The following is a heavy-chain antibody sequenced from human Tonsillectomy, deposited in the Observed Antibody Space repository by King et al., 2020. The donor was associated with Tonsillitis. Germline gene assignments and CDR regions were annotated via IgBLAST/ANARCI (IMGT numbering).Heavy chain of an antibody. CDR2: IYYSGSTNNT. D-gene: IGHD2-15*01. V-gene: IGHV4-59*08. CDR3: ARQRCSGGTCYYFDY. Sequence: LQLQESGPGLVKPSETLSLTCTVSGGSISSYYWNWIRQPPGKGLEWIGYIYYSGSTNNTNYNPSLMSRVTISVDTSKNQFSLKLSSVTAADTAVYYCARQRCSGGTCYYFDYWGQGTLVTVSS. CDR1: GGSISSYY. J-gene: IGHJ4*02.